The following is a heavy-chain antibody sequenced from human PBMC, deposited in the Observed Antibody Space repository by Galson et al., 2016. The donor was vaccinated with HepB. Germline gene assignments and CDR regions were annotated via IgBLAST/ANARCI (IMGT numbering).Heavy chain of an antibody. CDR3: AKCRSSDSTSCPNY. CDR1: GFTFKNYA. Sequence: SLRLSCAASGFTFKNYAMTWVRQAPGKGLEWVSSISGSGGSTYYADSVKGRFTISRDNSKNTLYLQMNSLRAEDTALYFCAKCRSSDSTSCPNYWGQGTLVTVSS. V-gene: IGHV3-23*01. D-gene: IGHD2-2*01. J-gene: IGHJ4*02. CDR2: ISGSGGST.